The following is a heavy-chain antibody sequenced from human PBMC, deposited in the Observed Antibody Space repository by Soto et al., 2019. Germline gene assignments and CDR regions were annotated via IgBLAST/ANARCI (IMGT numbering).Heavy chain of an antibody. V-gene: IGHV1-69*02. J-gene: IGHJ6*02. Sequence: ASVKVSCKASGGTFSSYTISWVRQAPGQGLEWMGRIIPILGIANYAQKFQGRVTITADKSTSTAYMELSSLRSEDTAVYYCASYVVVVAATKYYYGMDVWGQGTTVTVSS. D-gene: IGHD2-15*01. CDR2: IIPILGIA. CDR1: GGTFSSYT. CDR3: ASYVVVVAATKYYYGMDV.